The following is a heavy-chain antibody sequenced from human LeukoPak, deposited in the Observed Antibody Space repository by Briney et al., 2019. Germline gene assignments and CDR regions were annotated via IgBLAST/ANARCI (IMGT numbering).Heavy chain of an antibody. D-gene: IGHD3-22*01. CDR2: ITSGGTTV. V-gene: IGHV3-11*01. Sequence: GGSLRLSCAASGFTFSDYYMAWIRQAPGKGLEWVSYITSGGTTVYYADSVQGRFTISRDDAKNSLYLEMINLRAEDTAVYYCAKDRRGDHYDSSAFDYWGQGTLVTVSS. CDR1: GFTFSDYY. CDR3: AKDRRGDHYDSSAFDY. J-gene: IGHJ4*02.